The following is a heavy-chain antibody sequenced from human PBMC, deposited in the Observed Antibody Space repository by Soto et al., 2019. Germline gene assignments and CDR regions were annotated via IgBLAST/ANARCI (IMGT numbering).Heavy chain of an antibody. CDR1: GFTVSSNY. V-gene: IGHV3-53*04. CDR2: IYSGGST. D-gene: IGHD2-15*01. CDR3: ARGVWGRDCSGGSCYGGLWSPRWFDP. Sequence: EVQLVESGGGLVQPGGSLRLSYAASGFTVSSNYMSWVRQAPGKGLEWVSVIYSGGSTYYADSVKGRFTISRHNSKNTLYLQMNSLRAEDTAVYYCARGVWGRDCSGGSCYGGLWSPRWFDPWGQGTLVTVSS. J-gene: IGHJ5*02.